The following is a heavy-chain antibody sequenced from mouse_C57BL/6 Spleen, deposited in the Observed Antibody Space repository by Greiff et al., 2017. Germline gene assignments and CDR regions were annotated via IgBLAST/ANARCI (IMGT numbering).Heavy chain of an antibody. CDR2: IWWDDDK. CDR3: ARIATSFYDGRDWFAY. J-gene: IGHJ3*01. CDR1: GFSLSTFGMG. D-gene: IGHD2-3*01. Sequence: QVTLKVSGPGILQPSQTLSLTCSFSGFSLSTFGMGVGWIRQPSGKGLEWLAHIWWDDDKYYNPALKSRLTSSKDTSNNQVFLKIANVDTADTATYYCARIATSFYDGRDWFAYWGQGTLVTVSA. V-gene: IGHV8-8*01.